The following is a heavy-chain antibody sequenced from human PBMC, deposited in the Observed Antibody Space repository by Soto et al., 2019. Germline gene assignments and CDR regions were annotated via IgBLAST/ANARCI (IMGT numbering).Heavy chain of an antibody. D-gene: IGHD4-17*01. J-gene: IGHJ5*02. CDR3: AKDYGAASGTWFDP. CDR2: ISRSGGST. CDR1: GFTLSSYS. V-gene: IGHV3-23*01. Sequence: GGCLRLSGAAAGFTLSSYSMSWVRQAPGKGLEWVSAISRSGGSTQYADSVKGRFTISRDNSKNTLYLQMNSLRAEDTAVYYCAKDYGAASGTWFDPWGQGTLVTVSS.